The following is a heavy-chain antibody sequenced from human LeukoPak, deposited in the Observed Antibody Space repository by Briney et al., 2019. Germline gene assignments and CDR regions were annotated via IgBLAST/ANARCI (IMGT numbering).Heavy chain of an antibody. D-gene: IGHD3-3*01. V-gene: IGHV3-15*01. CDR2: IKSKTDGGTT. Sequence: GGSLRLSCAASGFTFSNAWMSWVRQAPGKGLEWVGRIKSKTDGGTTDYAAPVKGRFTISRDDSKNTLYLQMNSLETEDTAVYYCTTDWSGYYHFDYWGQGTLVTVSS. J-gene: IGHJ4*02. CDR3: TTDWSGYYHFDY. CDR1: GFTFSNAW.